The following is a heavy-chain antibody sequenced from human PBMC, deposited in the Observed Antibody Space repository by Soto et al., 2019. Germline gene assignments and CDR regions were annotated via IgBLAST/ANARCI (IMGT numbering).Heavy chain of an antibody. D-gene: IGHD1-26*01. CDR3: ARGQYSGSYQTFDY. CDR2: IYYSGST. V-gene: IGHV4-31*03. Sequence: SETLSLTCTVSGGSISSGGYYWSWIRQHPGKGLEWIGYIYYSGSTYYNPSLKSRVTITVDTSKNQFSLKLSSVTAADTAVYYCARGQYSGSYQTFDYWGQGTLVTVSS. J-gene: IGHJ4*02. CDR1: GGSISSGGYY.